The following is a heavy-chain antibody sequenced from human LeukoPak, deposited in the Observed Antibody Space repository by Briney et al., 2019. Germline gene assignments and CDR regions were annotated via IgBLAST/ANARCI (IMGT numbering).Heavy chain of an antibody. Sequence: PSETLSLTCTISGGSVSDYYWSWIRQSPGKGLECIGYIYHTGSTSYSPSLKSRVTISADTSQNQFSLKLSSVTAADTAVYYCASRKLGNDYWGQGTLVTVSS. CDR3: ASRKLGNDY. V-gene: IGHV4-59*02. CDR2: IYHTGST. CDR1: GGSVSDYY. J-gene: IGHJ4*02. D-gene: IGHD7-27*01.